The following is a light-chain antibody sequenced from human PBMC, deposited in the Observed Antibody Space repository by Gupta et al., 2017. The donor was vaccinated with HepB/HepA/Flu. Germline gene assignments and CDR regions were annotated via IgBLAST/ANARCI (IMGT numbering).Light chain of an antibody. CDR1: SSDVGGYNY. V-gene: IGLV2-14*03. Sequence: QSALTQPASVSGSPGQSITISCIGTSSDVGGYNYVSWYQQHPGKAPKLMIYDVSNRPSWVSNRFSGSKPGNTASLTISGLQAEDEADYYCSSYTSSSTNVVFGGGTKLTVL. J-gene: IGLJ2*01. CDR2: DVS. CDR3: SSYTSSSTNVV.